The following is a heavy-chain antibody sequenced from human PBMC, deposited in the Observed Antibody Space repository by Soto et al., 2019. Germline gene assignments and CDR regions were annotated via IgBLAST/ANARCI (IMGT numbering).Heavy chain of an antibody. J-gene: IGHJ4*02. CDR1: GGTFSSYT. Sequence: QVQLVQSGAEVKKPGSSVKVSCKASGGTFSSYTISWVRQAPGQGLEWMGRIIPILGIANYAQKFQGRVTITADKSTSTAYMGLSSLRSEDTAVYYCAREGTTVGPYDYWGQGTLVTVSS. CDR2: IIPILGIA. D-gene: IGHD4-17*01. V-gene: IGHV1-69*08. CDR3: AREGTTVGPYDY.